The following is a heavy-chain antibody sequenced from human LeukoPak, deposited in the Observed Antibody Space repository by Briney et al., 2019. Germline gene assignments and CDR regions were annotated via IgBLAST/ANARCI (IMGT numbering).Heavy chain of an antibody. Sequence: EASVKVSCKASGYTFTTYYMHWVRQAPGQGLEWMGIINPSGGSTIYAQKFQGRVTMTRDMSTSTVYMELSSLRSEDTAAYYCARDPKDDTSGYYYFDYWGQGTLVTVSS. J-gene: IGHJ4*02. CDR2: INPSGGST. D-gene: IGHD3-22*01. V-gene: IGHV1-46*01. CDR1: GYTFTTYY. CDR3: ARDPKDDTSGYYYFDY.